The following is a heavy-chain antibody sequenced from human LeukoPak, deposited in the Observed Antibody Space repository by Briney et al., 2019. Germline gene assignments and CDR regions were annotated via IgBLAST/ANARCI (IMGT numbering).Heavy chain of an antibody. D-gene: IGHD2-15*01. CDR1: GGTFSSYA. V-gene: IGHV1-69*13. J-gene: IGHJ4*02. Sequence: ASVKVSCKASGGTFSSYAISWVRQAPGQGLEWMGGIIPIFGTANYAQKFQGRVTVTADESTSTAYMELSSLRSEDTAVYYCARVGSGRTIDYWGQGTLVTVSS. CDR3: ARVGSGRTIDY. CDR2: IIPIFGTA.